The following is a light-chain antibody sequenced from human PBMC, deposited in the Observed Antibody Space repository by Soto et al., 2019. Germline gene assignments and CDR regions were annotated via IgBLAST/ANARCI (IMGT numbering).Light chain of an antibody. J-gene: IGKJ5*01. CDR2: GAS. CDR3: PPYGSSLTP. Sequence: EIVLTQSPGTLSLSPGERATLSCRASQSVSSSYLAWYQQKPGQAPRLLIYGASSRATGIPDRFSGSGSGTDFTFTISRLEPEDFAVYYCPPYGSSLTPFGQGPRLEIK. CDR1: QSVSSSY. V-gene: IGKV3-20*01.